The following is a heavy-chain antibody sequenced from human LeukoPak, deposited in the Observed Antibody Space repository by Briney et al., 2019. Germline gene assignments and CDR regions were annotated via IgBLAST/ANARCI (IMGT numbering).Heavy chain of an antibody. J-gene: IGHJ3*02. CDR1: GVSVSTYA. D-gene: IGHD6-19*01. CDR3: AKSRSVADAFDI. V-gene: IGHV3-23*01. Sequence: GGSLRLSCAASGVSVSTYAMSWVRQVPGKGLEWVSAITGSDDATYHADSAKGRFTIARDRSKNTLYLEMNGLRAEDTAVYHCAKSRSVADAFDIWGHGAMVTVSS. CDR2: ITGSDDAT.